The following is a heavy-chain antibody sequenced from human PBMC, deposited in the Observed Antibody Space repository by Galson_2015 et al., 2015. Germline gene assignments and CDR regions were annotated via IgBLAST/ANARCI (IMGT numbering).Heavy chain of an antibody. CDR1: GGSISSGGYY. V-gene: IGHV4-31*03. Sequence: TLSLTCTVSGGSISSGGYYWGWIRQHPGKGLEWIGYINYSGSTYFNPSLKSRLTVSVDTSKNQFSLELSSVTAADTAVYYCARDPSGYHWFDPWGQGTLVTVSS. CDR3: ARDPSGYHWFDP. CDR2: INYSGST. D-gene: IGHD3-22*01. J-gene: IGHJ5*02.